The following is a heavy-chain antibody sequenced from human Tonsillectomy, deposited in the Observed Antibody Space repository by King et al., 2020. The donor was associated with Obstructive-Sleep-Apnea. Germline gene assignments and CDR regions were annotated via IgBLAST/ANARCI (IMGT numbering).Heavy chain of an antibody. D-gene: IGHD1-1*01. V-gene: IGHV3-15*01. CDR2: IRSKTDGGTT. J-gene: IGHJ4*02. CDR1: GFTFSNAW. CDR3: TTGNTGNDPGGN. Sequence: EVQLVESGGGLVKPGGSLRLSCAASGFTFSNAWMSWVRQAPGKGLYWVGRIRSKTDGGTTDYAAPVNGRFTISRDDSKNTLYLQMHNLKTEDTAVYYCTTGNTGNDPGGNWGQGTLVTVSS.